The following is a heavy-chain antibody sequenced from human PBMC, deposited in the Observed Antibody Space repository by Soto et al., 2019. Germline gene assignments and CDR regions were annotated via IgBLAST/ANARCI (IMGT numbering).Heavy chain of an antibody. V-gene: IGHV1-3*01. Sequence: ASVKVSCKASGYTFTSYAMHWVRQAPGQRLEWMGWINAGNGNTKYSQKFQGRVTITRDTSASTAYMELSSLRSEDTAVYYCARSPYYYYYMDVWGKGTTVTVSS. CDR3: ARSPYYYYYMDV. J-gene: IGHJ6*03. CDR2: INAGNGNT. CDR1: GYTFTSYA.